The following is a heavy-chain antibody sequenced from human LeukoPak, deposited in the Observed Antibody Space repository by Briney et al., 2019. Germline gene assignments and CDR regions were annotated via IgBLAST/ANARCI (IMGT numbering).Heavy chain of an antibody. J-gene: IGHJ4*02. D-gene: IGHD2-21*01. CDR1: GFTFSSYW. Sequence: PGGSLRLSCAASGFTFSSYWMTWVRQAPGKGLEWVANIKQDGSERYYVDSVKGRFTISRDNAKNSLYLQMNSLRAEDTAVYYCARDLLGVDIVVDFDCWGQGTLVTVSS. V-gene: IGHV3-7*01. CDR3: ARDLLGVDIVVDFDC. CDR2: IKQDGSER.